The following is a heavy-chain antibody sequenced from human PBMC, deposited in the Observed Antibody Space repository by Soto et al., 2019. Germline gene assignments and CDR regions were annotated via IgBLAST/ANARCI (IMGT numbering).Heavy chain of an antibody. J-gene: IGHJ4*02. V-gene: IGHV3-30*18. CDR3: AKHDSSGYYYSVSIDY. Sequence: GGSLRLSCAASGFTFSSYGMHWVRQAPGKGLEWVAVISYDGSNKYYADSVKGRFTISRDNSKNTLYLQMNSLRAEDTAVYYCAKHDSSGYYYSVSIDYWGQGTLVTVSS. D-gene: IGHD3-22*01. CDR2: ISYDGSNK. CDR1: GFTFSSYG.